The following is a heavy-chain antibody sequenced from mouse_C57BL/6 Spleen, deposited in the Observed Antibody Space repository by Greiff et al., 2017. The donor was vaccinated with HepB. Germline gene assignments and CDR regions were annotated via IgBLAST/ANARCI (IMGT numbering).Heavy chain of an antibody. V-gene: IGHV1-9*01. D-gene: IGHD2-4*01. CDR3: ARFHDYDGFAY. CDR1: GYTFTGYW. Sequence: QVQLKESGAELMKPGASVKLSCKATGYTFTGYWIEWVKQRPGHGLEWIGEILPGSGSTNYNEKFKGKATFTADTSSNTAYMQLSSLTTEDSAIYYCARFHDYDGFAYWGQGTLVTVSA. J-gene: IGHJ3*01. CDR2: ILPGSGST.